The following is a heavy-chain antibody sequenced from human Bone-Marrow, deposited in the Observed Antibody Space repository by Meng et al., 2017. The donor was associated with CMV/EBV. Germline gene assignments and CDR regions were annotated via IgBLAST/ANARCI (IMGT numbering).Heavy chain of an antibody. CDR1: GGSFSGYY. CDR2: INHSGST. J-gene: IGHJ4*02. CDR3: ARGPVPDFDY. V-gene: IGHV4-34*01. Sequence: SEPLSLTCAVYGGSFSGYYWSWIRQPPGKGLEWIGEINHSGSTNYNPSLKSRVTISVDTSKNQFSLKLSSVTAADTAVYYCARGPVPDFDYWGQGTLVTVSS.